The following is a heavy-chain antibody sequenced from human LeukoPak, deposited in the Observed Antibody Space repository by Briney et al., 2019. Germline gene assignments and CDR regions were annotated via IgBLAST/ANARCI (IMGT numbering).Heavy chain of an antibody. CDR2: ISGSGGST. D-gene: IGHD3-9*01. V-gene: IGHV3-23*01. J-gene: IGHJ6*03. Sequence: SGGSLRLSCAASGFTFSSYAMSWVRQAPGKGLGWVSAISGSGGSTYYADSVKGRFTISRDNSKNTLYLQMNSLRAEDTAVYYCAKVTQHNYDILTGFMDVWGKGTTVTVSS. CDR3: AKVTQHNYDILTGFMDV. CDR1: GFTFSSYA.